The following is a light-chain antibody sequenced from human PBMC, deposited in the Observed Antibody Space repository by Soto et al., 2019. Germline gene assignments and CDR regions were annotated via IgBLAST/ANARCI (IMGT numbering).Light chain of an antibody. Sequence: DIVMTQSPDSLAVSLGERATINCKSSQSVLYSSNKKSYLAWYQQKPGQPPKLLIYWASTRESGVPDRISGSGSGTDFTLTIASLQAEDVAVYYCQQYYDTPLTFGGGTKVDIK. CDR3: QQYYDTPLT. CDR2: WAS. V-gene: IGKV4-1*01. J-gene: IGKJ4*01. CDR1: QSVLYSSNKKSY.